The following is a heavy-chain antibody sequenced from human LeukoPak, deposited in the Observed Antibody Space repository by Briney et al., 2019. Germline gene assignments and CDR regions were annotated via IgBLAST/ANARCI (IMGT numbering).Heavy chain of an antibody. CDR2: ISYDGSNK. CDR1: GFTFSSYA. J-gene: IGHJ5*02. D-gene: IGHD3-22*01. CDR3: ASSRERYYDSSAYWFDP. Sequence: GGSLRLSCAASGFTFSSYAMHWVRQAPGKGLEWVAVISYDGSNKYYADSVRGRFTISRDNSKNTLYLQMNSLRPEDTAVYYCASSRERYYDSSAYWFDPWGQGTLVTVSS. V-gene: IGHV3-30*04.